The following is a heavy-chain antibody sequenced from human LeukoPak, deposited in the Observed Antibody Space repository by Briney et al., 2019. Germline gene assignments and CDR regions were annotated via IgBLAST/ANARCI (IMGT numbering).Heavy chain of an antibody. Sequence: SETLSLTCTVSIGSISSDTYFWSWIRQPAGKGLEWIGRMSSSGRSDYNPSLKSRVTISVDMSKNQVSMKLSSVTAADTAVYYCARQNYGAAPLRYWGQGTLVTVSS. CDR1: IGSISSDTYF. D-gene: IGHD4/OR15-4a*01. V-gene: IGHV4-61*02. CDR2: MSSSGRS. J-gene: IGHJ4*02. CDR3: ARQNYGAAPLRY.